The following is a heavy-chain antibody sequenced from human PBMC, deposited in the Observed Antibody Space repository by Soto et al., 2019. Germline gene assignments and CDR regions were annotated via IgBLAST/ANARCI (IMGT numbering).Heavy chain of an antibody. V-gene: IGHV1-69*13. CDR2: IIPIFGTA. Sequence: SVKVSCKASGGTFSSYSISWVRQAPGQGLEWMGGIIPIFGTANYAQKFQGRVTITADESTSTAYMELSSLRSEDTAVYHCAGGVARLGYYYYGMDVWGQGTTVTVSS. J-gene: IGHJ6*02. CDR3: AGGVARLGYYYYGMDV. CDR1: GGTFSSYS. D-gene: IGHD3-3*01.